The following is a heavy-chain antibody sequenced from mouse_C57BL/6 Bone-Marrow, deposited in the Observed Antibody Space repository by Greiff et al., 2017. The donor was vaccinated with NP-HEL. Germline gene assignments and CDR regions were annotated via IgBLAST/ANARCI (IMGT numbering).Heavy chain of an antibody. CDR2: IYPGDGDT. V-gene: IGHV1-82*01. CDR3: GRAPYYFDY. J-gene: IGHJ2*01. Sequence: QVQLQQSGPELVKPGASVKISCKASGYAFSSSWMNWVKQRPGTGLEWIGRIYPGDGDTNYNGKFKGKATLTADKSSSTSYMQLSSLTSDYSAFYFGGRAPYYFDYWGQGTTLTVSS. CDR1: GYAFSSSW.